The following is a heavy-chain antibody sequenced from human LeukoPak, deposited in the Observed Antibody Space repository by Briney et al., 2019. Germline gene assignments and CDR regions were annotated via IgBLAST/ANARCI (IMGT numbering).Heavy chain of an antibody. J-gene: IGHJ5*02. CDR1: GASINSDTYY. CDR2: HSHSGSA. D-gene: IGHD6-19*01. Sequence: SETLSLTCTVSGASINSDTYYWGWIRQPPGKGLEWIGTHSHSGSAYYNPSLRSRVTMSLDTSKNQFSLNLRSVTAADTALYYCARIPGAGYSNGWYRFDPWGQGTLVTVSS. CDR3: ARIPGAGYSNGWYRFDP. V-gene: IGHV4-39*07.